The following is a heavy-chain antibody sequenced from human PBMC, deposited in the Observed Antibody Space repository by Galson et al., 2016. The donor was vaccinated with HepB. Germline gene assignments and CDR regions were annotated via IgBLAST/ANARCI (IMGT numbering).Heavy chain of an antibody. CDR2: INPISGGT. D-gene: IGHD4-11*01. J-gene: IGHJ4*02. Sequence: SVKVSCKASGYTFSDYFLHWVRQAPGQGLEWMGWINPISGGTDLPQKFQGRVTMTRDTSITTAYMELSSLRSDDTAVYYCAREAAPGDDYSLAYWGQGTLVTVSS. V-gene: IGHV1-2*02. CDR1: GYTFSDYF. CDR3: AREAAPGDDYSLAY.